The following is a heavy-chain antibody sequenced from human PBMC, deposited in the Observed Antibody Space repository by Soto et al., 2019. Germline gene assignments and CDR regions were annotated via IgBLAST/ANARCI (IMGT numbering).Heavy chain of an antibody. D-gene: IGHD6-13*01. CDR1: GGTFSSYT. CDR3: ARGHSSSWYWYFDL. J-gene: IGHJ2*01. Sequence: QVQLVQSGAEVKKPGSSVKVSCKASGGTFSSYTISWVRQAPGQGPEWMGRIIPILGIANYAQKFQGRVTITADKSTSTGYMELSSLRSEDTAVYYCARGHSSSWYWYFDLWGRGTLVTVSS. CDR2: IIPILGIA. V-gene: IGHV1-69*02.